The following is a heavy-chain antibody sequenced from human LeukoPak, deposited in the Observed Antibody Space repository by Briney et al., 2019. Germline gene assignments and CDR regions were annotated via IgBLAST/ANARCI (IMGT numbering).Heavy chain of an antibody. V-gene: IGHV3-30*02. CDR3: AKDHRLRIAAAGFSY. CDR1: GFTFSSYG. CDR2: IRYDGSNK. J-gene: IGHJ4*02. D-gene: IGHD6-13*01. Sequence: GGSLRLSCAASGFTFSSYGMHWVRQAPGKGLGWVAFIRYDGSNKYYADSVKGRFTISRDNSKNTLYLQMNSLRAEDTAVYYCAKDHRLRIAAAGFSYWGQGTLVTVSS.